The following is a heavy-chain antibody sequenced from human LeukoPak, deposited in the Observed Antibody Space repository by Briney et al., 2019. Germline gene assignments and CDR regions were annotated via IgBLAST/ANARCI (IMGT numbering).Heavy chain of an antibody. V-gene: IGHV4-59*01. Sequence: SETLSLTCTVSGVSISSYYWSWIRQPPGKGLEWIGYIYYSGSTNYNPSLKSRVTISVDTSKNQFSLKLSSVTAADTAVYYCARHYGPWGQGTLVTVSS. D-gene: IGHD3-16*01. CDR2: IYYSGST. CDR1: GVSISSYY. J-gene: IGHJ5*02. CDR3: ARHYGP.